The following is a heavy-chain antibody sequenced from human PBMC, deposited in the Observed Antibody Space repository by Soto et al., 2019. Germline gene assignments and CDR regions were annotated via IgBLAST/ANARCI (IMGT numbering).Heavy chain of an antibody. CDR2: IYHSGST. CDR3: ARDQVTMVRGVIYYYYGMDV. Sequence: SDTLSLTCAVSGGSISSSNWWSWVRQPPGKGLEWIGEIYHSGSTNYNPSLKSRVTISVDKSKNQFSLKLSSVTAADTAVYCCARDQVTMVRGVIYYYYGMDVWGQGTTVTVSS. J-gene: IGHJ6*02. D-gene: IGHD3-10*01. V-gene: IGHV4-4*01. CDR1: GGSISSSNW.